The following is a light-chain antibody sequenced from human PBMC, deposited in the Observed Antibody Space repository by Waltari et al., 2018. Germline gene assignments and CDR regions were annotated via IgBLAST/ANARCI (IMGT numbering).Light chain of an antibody. CDR1: SSDVGGYTY. Sequence: QSALTQPRSVSGSPGQSVTISCTGTSSDVGGYTYVSWYQQHPGKAPKLMIFDVRKRPSGVPDRFSGSKSGSTASLTISGLQAEDEADYYCCSYAGSRWVFGGGTKLTVL. CDR2: DVR. CDR3: CSYAGSRWV. V-gene: IGLV2-11*01. J-gene: IGLJ3*02.